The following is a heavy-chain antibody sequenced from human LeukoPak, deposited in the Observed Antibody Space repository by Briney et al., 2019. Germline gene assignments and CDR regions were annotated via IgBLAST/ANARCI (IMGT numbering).Heavy chain of an antibody. CDR1: GFTFSNYG. CDR2: INSDGSTT. D-gene: IGHD1-1*01. Sequence: GGSLRLSCAASGFTFSNYGMHWVCQAPGKGLVWVSRINSDGSTTNYADSVKGRFTISRDNAKNTLNLQMNSLRVEDTAVYYCARGYSPDYWGQGTLVTVSS. J-gene: IGHJ4*02. V-gene: IGHV3-74*01. CDR3: ARGYSPDY.